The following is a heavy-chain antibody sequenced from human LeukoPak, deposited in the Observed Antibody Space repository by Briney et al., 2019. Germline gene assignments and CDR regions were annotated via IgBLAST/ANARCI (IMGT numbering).Heavy chain of an antibody. CDR1: GFTFRKHY. CDR3: AKKGNTMTVGNYFDY. CDR2: IGASGSTI. Sequence: PGGSLRLSCAASGFTFRKHYMSWIRQAPGRGPEWVAYIGASGSTIYYRDSVNGRFTISRDNAKNSLHLQMNSLRAEDTAVYYCAKKGNTMTVGNYFDYWGQGTLVTVSS. V-gene: IGHV3-11*01. D-gene: IGHD3/OR15-3a*01. J-gene: IGHJ4*02.